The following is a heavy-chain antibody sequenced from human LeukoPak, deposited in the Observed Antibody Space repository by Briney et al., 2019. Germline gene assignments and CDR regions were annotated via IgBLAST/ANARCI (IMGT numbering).Heavy chain of an antibody. J-gene: IGHJ5*02. CDR3: ARAPYYYGSGDSGWFDP. CDR2: ISAYNGNT. CDR1: GYTFTSYG. Sequence: AXVKVSCKASGYTFTSYGISWVRQAPGQGLEWMGWISAYNGNTNYAQKLQGRVTMTTDTSTSTAYMEMRSLRSDDTAVYYCARAPYYYGSGDSGWFDPWGQGTLVTVSS. V-gene: IGHV1-18*01. D-gene: IGHD3-10*01.